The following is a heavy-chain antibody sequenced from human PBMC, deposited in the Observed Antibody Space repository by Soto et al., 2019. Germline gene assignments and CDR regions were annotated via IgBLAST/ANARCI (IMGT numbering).Heavy chain of an antibody. Sequence: AGESLKISCKASGYSFTSYWIGWVRQMPGKGLEWMGIVYPGDSDTRYSPSFQGQVTISADKSISIAYLQWSSLKASDTSMYYCARQSNSKGGDYWGQGTLVTVSS. D-gene: IGHD4-4*01. CDR3: ARQSNSKGGDY. V-gene: IGHV5-51*01. J-gene: IGHJ4*02. CDR1: GYSFTSYW. CDR2: VYPGDSDT.